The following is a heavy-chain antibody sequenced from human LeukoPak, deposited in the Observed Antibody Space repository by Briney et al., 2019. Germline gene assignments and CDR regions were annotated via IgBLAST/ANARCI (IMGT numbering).Heavy chain of an antibody. CDR1: GGSISSSSYY. CDR3: ASEPRYSSSYFFDP. D-gene: IGHD6-13*01. J-gene: IGHJ5*02. V-gene: IGHV4-39*01. CDR2: IYYSGST. Sequence: SETLSLTCTVSGGSISSSSYYWGWIRQPPGKGLEWIGSIYYSGSTYYNPSLKSRVTISVDTSKNQFSLKLSSVTAADTAVYYCASEPRYSSSYFFDPWSQGTLVTVSS.